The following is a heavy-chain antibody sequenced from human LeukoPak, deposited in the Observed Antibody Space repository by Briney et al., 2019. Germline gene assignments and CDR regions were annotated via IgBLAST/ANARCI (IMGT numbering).Heavy chain of an antibody. D-gene: IGHD6-19*01. CDR3: ARDGRSSGWLGVGCAFDI. Sequence: ASVKVSCKASGGTFSSYAISWVRQAPGQGLEWMGGIIPIFGTANYAQKFQGRVMITADESTSTAYMELSRLRSDDTAVYYCARDGRSSGWLGVGCAFDIWGQGTMVTVSS. J-gene: IGHJ3*02. CDR2: IIPIFGTA. CDR1: GGTFSSYA. V-gene: IGHV1-69*13.